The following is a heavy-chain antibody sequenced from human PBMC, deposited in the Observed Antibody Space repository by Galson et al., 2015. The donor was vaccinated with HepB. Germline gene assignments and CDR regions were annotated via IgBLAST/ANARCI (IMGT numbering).Heavy chain of an antibody. CDR3: AAGDSSAYGDY. CDR1: GYSFATNW. CDR2: VYPADSGT. Sequence: SGAEVKKPGESLKISCKGSGYSFATNWIGWVRQMPGKGLEWMGIVYPADSGTRYSPSFEGQVTISADKSISTAYLQWISLKASVTAIYYCAAGDSSAYGDYCGQGTPVPAAS. D-gene: IGHD3-22*01. V-gene: IGHV5-51*01. J-gene: IGHJ4*02.